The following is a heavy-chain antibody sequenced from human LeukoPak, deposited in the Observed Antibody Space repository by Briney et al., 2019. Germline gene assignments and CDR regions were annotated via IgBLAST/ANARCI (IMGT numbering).Heavy chain of an antibody. CDR3: ARRDYCSTTSCNYMDV. V-gene: IGHV7-4-1*02. J-gene: IGHJ6*03. CDR2: INTNTGNP. Sequence: ASVKVSCKASGYTFTGYYMHWVRQAPGQGLEWMGWINTNTGNPTYAQGFTGRFVFSLDTSVSTAYLQISSLKAEDTAVYYCARRDYCSTTSCNYMDVWGKGTTVTVSS. CDR1: GYTFTGYY. D-gene: IGHD2-2*01.